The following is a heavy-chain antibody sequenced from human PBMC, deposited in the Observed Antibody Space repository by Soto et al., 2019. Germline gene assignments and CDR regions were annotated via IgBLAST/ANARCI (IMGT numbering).Heavy chain of an antibody. V-gene: IGHV4-30-2*01. D-gene: IGHD2-15*01. Sequence: QLQLQESGSGLVKPSQTLSLTCAVSGGSISSDTYSWSWIRQPPGKGLEWVGYIHHSGNTYFNPSLNSRVAIYVDRSKNQLSLKSTSVTAAGTGVYYCARTLLLGWFDPWGQGTLVTVSS. CDR3: ARTLLLGWFDP. CDR2: IHHSGNT. J-gene: IGHJ5*02. CDR1: GGSISSDTYS.